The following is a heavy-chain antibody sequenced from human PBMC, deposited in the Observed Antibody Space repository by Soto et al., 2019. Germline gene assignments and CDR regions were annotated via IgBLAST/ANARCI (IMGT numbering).Heavy chain of an antibody. CDR1: GFSLSTSGMC. D-gene: IGHD5-18*01. J-gene: IGHJ6*02. CDR3: ARVPGYSYGENSYYGMDV. Sequence: SGPTLLNPTQTLTLTCTFSGFSLSTSGMCVSWIRQPPGKALEWLALIDWDDDKYYSTSLKTRLTISKDTSKNQVVLTMTNMDPVDTATYYCARVPGYSYGENSYYGMDVWGQGTTVTVSS. CDR2: IDWDDDK. V-gene: IGHV2-70*01.